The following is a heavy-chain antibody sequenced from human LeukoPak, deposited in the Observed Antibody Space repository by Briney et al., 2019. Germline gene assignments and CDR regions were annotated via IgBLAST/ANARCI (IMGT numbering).Heavy chain of an antibody. Sequence: GASVKVSCKASGYTFTSYGTSWVRQAPGQGLEWMGRIIPILGIANYAQKFQGRVTITADKSTSTAYMELSSLRSEDTAVYYCARDVHSGYDFLYYFDYWGQGTLVTVSS. V-gene: IGHV1-69*04. J-gene: IGHJ4*02. CDR3: ARDVHSGYDFLYYFDY. CDR2: IIPILGIA. CDR1: GYTFTSYG. D-gene: IGHD5-12*01.